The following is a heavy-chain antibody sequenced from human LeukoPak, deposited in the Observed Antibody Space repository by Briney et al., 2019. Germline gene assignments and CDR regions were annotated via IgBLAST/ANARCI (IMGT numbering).Heavy chain of an antibody. CDR2: LYHSGSP. CDR1: GASIRHYY. CDR3: ATLTGTTYPYYFDF. Sequence: SETLSLTCTVSGASIRHYYWSWIRQPPGKGLEWIGNLYHSGSPNYNPSLKSRVTISIDTAKNQFFLRLRSVTAADTAVYYCATLTGTTYPYYFDFWGQATLVTVSS. J-gene: IGHJ4*02. V-gene: IGHV4-59*01. D-gene: IGHD1-20*01.